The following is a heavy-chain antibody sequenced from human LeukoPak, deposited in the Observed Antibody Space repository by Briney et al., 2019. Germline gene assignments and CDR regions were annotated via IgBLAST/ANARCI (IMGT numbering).Heavy chain of an antibody. V-gene: IGHV3-21*01. CDR2: ISSSSSYI. J-gene: IGHJ4*02. CDR1: GFTFSSYE. CDR3: AREGDFWSGYYLSGNPFDY. D-gene: IGHD3-3*01. Sequence: GGSLRLSCAASGFTFSSYEVNWVRQAPGKGLEWVSSISSSSSYIYYADSVKGRFTISRDNAKNSLYLQMNSLRAEDTAVHYCAREGDFWSGYYLSGNPFDYWGQGTLVTVSS.